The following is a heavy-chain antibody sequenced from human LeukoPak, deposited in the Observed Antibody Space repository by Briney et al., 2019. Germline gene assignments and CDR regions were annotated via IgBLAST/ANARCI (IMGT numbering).Heavy chain of an antibody. CDR1: GFTFSSYS. CDR3: ASEYYYDSSGYYYVSSYFDY. J-gene: IGHJ4*02. D-gene: IGHD3-22*01. Sequence: GGSLRLSCAASGFTFSSYSMNWVRQAPGKGLEWVSSISSSSSYIYYADSVRGRFTVSRDNAKNSLYLQMNSLRAEDTAVYYCASEYYYDSSGYYYVSSYFDYWGQGTLVTVSS. CDR2: ISSSSSYI. V-gene: IGHV3-21*01.